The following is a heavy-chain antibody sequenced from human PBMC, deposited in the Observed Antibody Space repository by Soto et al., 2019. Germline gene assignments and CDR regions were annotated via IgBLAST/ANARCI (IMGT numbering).Heavy chain of an antibody. CDR2: IRNKANSYAT. CDR3: TAHGPKDMIRK. J-gene: IGHJ4*02. Sequence: EVQLVESVGGLVQPGGSLKLSCAASGFTFSGSALHWVRQASGKGLEWVGRIRNKANSYATAYAASVKVRFTISRDDSKHTAFLQMNSLKTEDTALYYCTAHGPKDMIRKWGPGTLVTVSS. D-gene: IGHD2-15*01. V-gene: IGHV3-73*02. CDR1: GFTFSGSA.